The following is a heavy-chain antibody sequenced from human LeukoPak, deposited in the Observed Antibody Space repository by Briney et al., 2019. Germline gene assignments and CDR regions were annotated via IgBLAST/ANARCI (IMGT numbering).Heavy chain of an antibody. J-gene: IGHJ4*02. CDR1: GYTFTSYY. CDR2: INPSGGST. CDR3: ARELFSGYDSSGKREAYFDY. D-gene: IGHD3-22*01. V-gene: IGHV1-46*01. Sequence: ASVKVSCKASGYTFTSYYMHWVRQAPGQGLEWMGIINPSGGSTSYAQKFQGRVTMTRDTSTSTAYMDLRSLRSDDTAVYYCARELFSGYDSSGKREAYFDYWGQGTLVTVSS.